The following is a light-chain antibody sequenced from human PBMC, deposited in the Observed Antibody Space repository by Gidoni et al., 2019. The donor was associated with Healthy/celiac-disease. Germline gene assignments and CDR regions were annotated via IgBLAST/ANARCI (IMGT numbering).Light chain of an antibody. J-gene: IGKJ4*01. CDR2: GAS. Sequence: EIVLTQSPGTLSLSPGERATLSCRASQSVSSSYLAWYQQKPGQAPRLLIYGASSRATGIPDRFSGSGSGTDFTLTISRLEPEDFAVYYCQQYGSLLTFGGXTKVEIK. CDR3: QQYGSLLT. CDR1: QSVSSSY. V-gene: IGKV3-20*01.